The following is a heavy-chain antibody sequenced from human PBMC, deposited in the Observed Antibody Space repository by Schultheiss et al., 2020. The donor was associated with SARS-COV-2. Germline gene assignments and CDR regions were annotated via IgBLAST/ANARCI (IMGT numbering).Heavy chain of an antibody. V-gene: IGHV2-70*12. CDR1: GFSLSTSGMC. Sequence: SGPTLVKPTQTLTLTCTFSGFSLSTSGMCVSWIRQPPGKALEWLARIDWDDDKYYSTSLKSRLTITKDTSKNQVVLTMTNMDPVDTATYYCAHVVRDGYNVDYFQHWGQGTLVPVSS. CDR3: AHVVRDGYNVDYFQH. CDR2: IDWDDDK. D-gene: IGHD5-24*01. J-gene: IGHJ1*01.